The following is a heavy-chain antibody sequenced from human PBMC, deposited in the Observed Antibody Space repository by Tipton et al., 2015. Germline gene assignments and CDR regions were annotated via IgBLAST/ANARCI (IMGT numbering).Heavy chain of an antibody. CDR2: MFAGGNS. J-gene: IGHJ1*01. Sequence: TLSLTCNVSGGSIANSFQYWGWIRHSPGKGLEWIASMFAGGNSHYNPSLKSRVTISVDTSKNQFSLKLSSVTAADTAVYYCARIAASLNPECFQHWGQGALVTVSS. CDR1: GGSIANSFQY. D-gene: IGHD6-6*01. CDR3: ARIAASLNPECFQH. V-gene: IGHV4-39*07.